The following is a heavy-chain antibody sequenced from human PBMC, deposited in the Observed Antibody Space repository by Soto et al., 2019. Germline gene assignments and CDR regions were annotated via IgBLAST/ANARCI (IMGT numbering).Heavy chain of an antibody. CDR2: ISSRAGTI. CDR3: ARSLYFVSGTYYYYALNV. Sequence: QVQLLESGGGLVKPGGSLRLSCTASGLTFSDHYITWIRQAPGKALECISYISSRAGTIYYADSVKGRFTISRDNDTNSLYLQITNLRAEDTAVYDCARSLYFVSGTYYYYALNVWGQGTTVTVSS. D-gene: IGHD3-10*01. V-gene: IGHV3-11*01. CDR1: GLTFSDHY. J-gene: IGHJ6*02.